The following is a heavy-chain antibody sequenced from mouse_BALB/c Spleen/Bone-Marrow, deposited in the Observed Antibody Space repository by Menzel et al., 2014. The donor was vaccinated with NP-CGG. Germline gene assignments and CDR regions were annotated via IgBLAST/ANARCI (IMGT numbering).Heavy chain of an antibody. CDR1: GYTFTDYY. D-gene: IGHD2-1*01. Sequence: VQLQESGAELARPGTSVKLSCKASGYTFTDYYINWVKQRTGQGLEWIGEIYPGSGNTYYNEKFKGKATLTADKSSSTVNIHLSSLTSEDSAVYFCARDHYGNYEGFDYWGQGTLVTVCA. J-gene: IGHJ3*01. CDR3: ARDHYGNYEGFDY. V-gene: IGHV1-77*01. CDR2: IYPGSGNT.